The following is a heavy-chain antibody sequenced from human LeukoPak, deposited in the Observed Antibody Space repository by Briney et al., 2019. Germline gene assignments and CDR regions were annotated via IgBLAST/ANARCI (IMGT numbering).Heavy chain of an antibody. CDR1: GYTFTSYY. Sequence: ASVKVSCKASGYTFTSYYMHWVRQAPGQGLEWMGIINPSGGSTSYAQKFQGRVTITTDESTSTAYMELSSLRSEDTAVYYCARDPLTGTSAFDIWGQGTMVTVSS. CDR3: ARDPLTGTSAFDI. D-gene: IGHD1-20*01. V-gene: IGHV1-46*01. J-gene: IGHJ3*02. CDR2: INPSGGST.